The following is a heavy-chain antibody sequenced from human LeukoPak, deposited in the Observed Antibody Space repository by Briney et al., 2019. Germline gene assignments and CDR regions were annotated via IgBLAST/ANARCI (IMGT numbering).Heavy chain of an antibody. V-gene: IGHV3-33*01. J-gene: IGHJ4*02. CDR3: ARDTSGYYDY. Sequence: GGSLRLSCEASGFTLRNYGMHWVRQAPGKGLDWVGVIWFDGSNRYYADSVKGRFTISRDNSKNTLYLQVNSVRAEDTAVYYCARDTSGYYDYWGQGALVTVSS. CDR2: IWFDGSNR. D-gene: IGHD2-15*01. CDR1: GFTLRNYG.